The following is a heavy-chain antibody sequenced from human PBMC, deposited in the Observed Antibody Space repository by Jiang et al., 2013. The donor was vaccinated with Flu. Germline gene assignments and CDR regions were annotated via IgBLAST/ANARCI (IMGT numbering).Heavy chain of an antibody. J-gene: IGHJ3*02. CDR2: INTNTGNP. CDR3: ARDRKGYDILTGYWPGGTGDI. CDR1: GYTFTSYA. D-gene: IGHD3-9*01. V-gene: IGHV7-4-1*02. Sequence: QSGSELKKPGASVKVSCKASGYTFTSYAMNWVRQAPGQGLEWVGWINTNTGNPTYAQGFTGRFVFSLDTSVSTAYLQISSLKAEDTAVYYCARDRKGYDILTGYWPGGTGDIWGQGTMVTVSS.